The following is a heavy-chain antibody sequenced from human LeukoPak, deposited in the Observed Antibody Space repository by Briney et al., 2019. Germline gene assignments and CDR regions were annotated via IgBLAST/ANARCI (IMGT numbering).Heavy chain of an antibody. V-gene: IGHV4-4*02. D-gene: IGHD3-3*01. CDR3: ARNYDFWSGSMDV. Sequence: SETLSLTCAVSGGSISSSNWGSGGRQPPGKGREWIGEIYHSGSTNYNPSLKSRVTISVDKSKNQFSLKLSSVTAADTAVYYCARNYDFWSGSMDVWGKGTTVTVSS. CDR2: IYHSGST. J-gene: IGHJ6*03. CDR1: GGSISSSNW.